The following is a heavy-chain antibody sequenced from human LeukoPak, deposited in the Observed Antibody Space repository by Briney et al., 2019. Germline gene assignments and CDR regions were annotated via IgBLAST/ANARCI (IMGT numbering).Heavy chain of an antibody. CDR1: GFTFSSYA. V-gene: IGHV3-23*01. CDR2: ISGSDDTT. J-gene: IGHJ6*03. CDR3: ARSYYHYYMDV. Sequence: PGGSLRLSCAASGFTFSSYAMSWVRQAPGKGLEWVSAISGSDDTTNYADSVKGRFTMSRDNSKNTLYLQMNSLRAEDTAVYYCARSYYHYYMDVWGKGTAVTVSS.